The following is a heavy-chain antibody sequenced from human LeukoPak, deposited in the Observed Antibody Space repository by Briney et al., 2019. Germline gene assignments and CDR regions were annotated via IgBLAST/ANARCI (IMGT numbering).Heavy chain of an antibody. CDR1: GFTFSSYA. V-gene: IGHV3-23*01. J-gene: IGHJ4*02. CDR3: AKTETIYSSSSG. D-gene: IGHD6-6*01. Sequence: QAGGSLRLSCAASGFTFSSYAMSWVRQAPGKGLEWVSAISGSGGSTYYADSVKGRFTISRDNSKNTLYLQMNSLRAEDTAVYYCAKTETIYSSSSGWGQGTLVTVSS. CDR2: ISGSGGST.